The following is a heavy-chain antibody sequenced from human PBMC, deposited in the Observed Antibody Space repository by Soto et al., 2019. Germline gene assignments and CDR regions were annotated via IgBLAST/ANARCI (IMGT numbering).Heavy chain of an antibody. CDR1: GGSFSGYY. J-gene: IGHJ5*02. CDR2: INHSGST. CDR3: ARITRETGWFDP. V-gene: IGHV4-34*01. Sequence: PSETLSLTCAVYGGSFSGYYWSWIRQPPGKGLEWIGEINHSGSTNYNPSLKNRVTISVDTSKNQFPLKLSSVTAADTAVYYCARITRETGWFDPWGQGTLVTVSS. D-gene: IGHD3-16*01.